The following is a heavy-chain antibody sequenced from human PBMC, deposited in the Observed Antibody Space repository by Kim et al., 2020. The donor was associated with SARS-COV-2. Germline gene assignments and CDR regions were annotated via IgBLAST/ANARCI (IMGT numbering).Heavy chain of an antibody. J-gene: IGHJ4*02. CDR2: T. D-gene: IGHD6-13*01. Sequence: TDYAATVKDTFTISRDDTNNPVHLQMNSLKTDDTAVYYCTTLISAAGRGYWGQGTLVTVSS. V-gene: IGHV3-15*01. CDR3: TTLISAAGRGY.